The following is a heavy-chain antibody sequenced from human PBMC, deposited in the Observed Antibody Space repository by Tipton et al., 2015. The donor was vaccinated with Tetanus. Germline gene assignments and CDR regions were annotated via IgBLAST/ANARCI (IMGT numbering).Heavy chain of an antibody. D-gene: IGHD2-21*01. CDR1: GGTFSGYY. J-gene: IGHJ6*02. V-gene: IGHV4-34*01. Sequence: GLVKPSETLSLTCTIYGGTFSGYYCSWIRQPPGRGLEWIGEIHPSGSTNYNPSLTSRVTLSQDTSKSQFSLQLAFVTAADTAIYYCARERIEAFYYHGLDVWGPGTTVTVSS. CDR2: IHPSGST. CDR3: ARERIEAFYYHGLDV.